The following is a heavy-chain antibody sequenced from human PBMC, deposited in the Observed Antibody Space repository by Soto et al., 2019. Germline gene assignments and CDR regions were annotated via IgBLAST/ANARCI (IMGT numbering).Heavy chain of an antibody. CDR1: GFAFRSSV. D-gene: IGHD3-16*01. CDR3: ASPKGGAFDI. CDR2: ISGSSGHL. V-gene: IGHV3-21*06. Sequence: GGSLRLSCAASGFAFRSSVMNWVRQAPGKGLEWVSSISGSSGHLLYADSVRGRFTISRDNAESSLHLEMNNLRADDTAVYYCASPKGGAFDIWGQGTMVTVSS. J-gene: IGHJ3*02.